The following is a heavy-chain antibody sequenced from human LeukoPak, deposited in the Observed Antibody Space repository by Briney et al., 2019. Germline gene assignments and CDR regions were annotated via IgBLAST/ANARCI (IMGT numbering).Heavy chain of an antibody. D-gene: IGHD5-24*01. CDR2: ISGSGGST. CDR1: GFTFSSYA. J-gene: IGHJ6*02. Sequence: GGSLRLSCAASGFTFSSYAMSWVRQAPGKGLEWVSAISGSGGSTYYADSVKGRSTISRDNSKNTLYLQMNSLRAEDTAVYYCASWRRRDGYNPYYYYGMDVWGQGTTVTVSS. CDR3: ASWRRRDGYNPYYYYGMDV. V-gene: IGHV3-23*01.